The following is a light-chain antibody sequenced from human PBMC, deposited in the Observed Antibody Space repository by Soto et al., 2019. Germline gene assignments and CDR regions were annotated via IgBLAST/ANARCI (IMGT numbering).Light chain of an antibody. Sequence: QLVLTQSSSASASLGSSVKLTCTLSSGHSSYIIAWHQQQPGKAPRYLMKLEGSGSYNKGSEVPDRFSGSSSGADRYLTISNLQSEDEAYYYCETLVSNPHVVFCGGTKVTVL. J-gene: IGLJ2*01. CDR1: SGHSSYI. CDR2: LEGSGSY. CDR3: ETLVSNPHVV. V-gene: IGLV4-60*03.